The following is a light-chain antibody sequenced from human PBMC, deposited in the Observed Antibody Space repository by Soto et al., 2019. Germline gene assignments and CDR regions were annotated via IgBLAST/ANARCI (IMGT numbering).Light chain of an antibody. V-gene: IGLV2-14*01. CDR3: SSYTNSDTWV. J-gene: IGLJ3*02. Sequence: QSALTQPASVSGSPGQSITISCTGSSSDIGGYNYVSWYQQYPGEAPKLMIYEVSNRPSGISNRFSASKSGNTASLTISGLQAEDETDYYCSSYTNSDTWVFGGGTKVTVL. CDR2: EVS. CDR1: SSDIGGYNY.